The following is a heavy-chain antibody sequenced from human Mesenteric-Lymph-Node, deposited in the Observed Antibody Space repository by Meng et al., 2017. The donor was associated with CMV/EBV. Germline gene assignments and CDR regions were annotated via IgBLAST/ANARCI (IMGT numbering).Heavy chain of an antibody. Sequence: GESLRLSCEASAFTFSRYAMSWVRQAPGKGLEWVSTISGSGYIAYYTDSVKGRFTISRDNSKNTLYLQMDSLRAEDTALYYCVKSDPPSITVFGLFLDFWGQGALVTVSS. CDR1: AFTFSRYA. J-gene: IGHJ4*02. CDR3: VKSDPPSITVFGLFLDF. CDR2: ISGSGYIA. V-gene: IGHV3-23*01. D-gene: IGHD3-3*01.